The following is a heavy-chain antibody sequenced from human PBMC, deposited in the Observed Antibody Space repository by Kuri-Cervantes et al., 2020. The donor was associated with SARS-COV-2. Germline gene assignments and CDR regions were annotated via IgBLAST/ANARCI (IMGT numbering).Heavy chain of an antibody. D-gene: IGHD5-12*01. CDR3: ARVPRGAVLDYFDY. V-gene: IGHV1-3*04. CDR1: GYTFTMFS. J-gene: IGHJ4*02. Sequence: ASVKVSCKASGYTFTMFSIHWVRQAPGQRLEWMGWINTANGNTKYSQKFQGRVTISRDTSATTAYMELSSLRSEDTAVYYCARVPRGAVLDYFDYWGQGTLVTVSS. CDR2: INTANGNT.